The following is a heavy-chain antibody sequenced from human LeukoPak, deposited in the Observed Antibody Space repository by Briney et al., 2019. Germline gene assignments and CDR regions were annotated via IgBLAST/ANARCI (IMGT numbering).Heavy chain of an antibody. D-gene: IGHD3-22*01. Sequence: GGSLRLSCAASGFTFDYYWMHWVRQAPGKGLMWVSRINTDGSNTHYADSVKGRFTISRDNAKNTLYLQVNGLRVEDTAVYYCVVWGEDRSGHRFDFWGQGTLVTVSS. V-gene: IGHV3-74*01. CDR2: INTDGSNT. CDR3: VVWGEDRSGHRFDF. J-gene: IGHJ4*02. CDR1: GFTFDYYW.